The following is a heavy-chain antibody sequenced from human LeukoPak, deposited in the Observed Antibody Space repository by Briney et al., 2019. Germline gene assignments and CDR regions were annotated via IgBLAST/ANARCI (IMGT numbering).Heavy chain of an antibody. D-gene: IGHD6-25*01. CDR3: AKVLGMYGSSGYAWYFDY. CDR1: EFTFSSYA. V-gene: IGHV3-23*01. Sequence: GGSLRLSCTASEFTFSSYAMSWVRQAPGKGLEWVSIISGSGYSTYYADSVKGRFTISRDNSKNTLYLQMNSLRAEDTAVYYCAKVLGMYGSSGYAWYFDYWGQGTLVTVSS. CDR2: ISGSGYST. J-gene: IGHJ4*02.